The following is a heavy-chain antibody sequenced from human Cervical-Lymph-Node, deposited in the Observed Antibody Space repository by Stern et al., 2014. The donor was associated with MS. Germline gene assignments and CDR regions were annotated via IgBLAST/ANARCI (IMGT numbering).Heavy chain of an antibody. Sequence: ESGPAVVKPTQTLTLTCTFSGFSLSSDGMCVTWIRQPPGKALEWLALIDWTNDKYYNTSLKTRLTISKDTSKNQVVLTMTNIDPMDTATYYCARMVGATGYYYDVDVWGQGTTVTVSS. J-gene: IGHJ6*02. CDR3: ARMVGATGYYYDVDV. CDR2: IDWTNDK. D-gene: IGHD1-26*01. CDR1: GFSLSSDGMC. V-gene: IGHV2-70*01.